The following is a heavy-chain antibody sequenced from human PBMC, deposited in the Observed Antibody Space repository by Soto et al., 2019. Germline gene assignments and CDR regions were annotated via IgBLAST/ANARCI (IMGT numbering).Heavy chain of an antibody. CDR3: ARAAKRSLTEQWLVLGSIFDY. D-gene: IGHD6-19*01. V-gene: IGHV4-31*03. CDR2: IYYSGST. Sequence: QVQLQESGPGLVKPSQTLSLTCTVSGGSISSGGYYWSWIRQHPGKGLEWIGYIYYSGSTYYNPSLKSRVTISVDTSKNQFSLKLSSVTAADTAVYYCARAAKRSLTEQWLVLGSIFDYWGQGTLVTVSS. J-gene: IGHJ4*02. CDR1: GGSISSGGYY.